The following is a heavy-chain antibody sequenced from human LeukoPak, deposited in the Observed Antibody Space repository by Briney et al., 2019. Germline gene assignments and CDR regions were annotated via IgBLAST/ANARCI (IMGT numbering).Heavy chain of an antibody. CDR1: GYTFTTHA. J-gene: IGHJ4*02. D-gene: IGHD4-17*01. Sequence: GASVKVSCKASGYTFTTHAMHWVRQAPGQRLEWMGWINAGNGNTKYSQKFQDRVTITRDTSASTAYMELSSLRSEDTAVYYCARGPHDYGDYYLDFWGQGTLVTVSS. CDR2: INAGNGNT. V-gene: IGHV1-3*01. CDR3: ARGPHDYGDYYLDF.